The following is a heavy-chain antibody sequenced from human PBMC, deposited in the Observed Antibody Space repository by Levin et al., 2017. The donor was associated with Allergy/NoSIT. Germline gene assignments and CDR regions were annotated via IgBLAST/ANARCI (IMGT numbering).Heavy chain of an antibody. D-gene: IGHD5-18*01. V-gene: IGHV1-8*01. J-gene: IGHJ4*02. CDR2: MNPNSGNT. CDR3: ARLLVDTAMAYKYYFDY. CDR1: GYTFTSYD. Sequence: ASVKVSCKASGYTFTSYDINWVRQATGQGLEWMGWMNPNSGNTGYAQKFQGRVTMTRNTSISTAYMELSSLRSEDTAVYYCARLLVDTAMAYKYYFDYWGQGTLVTVSS.